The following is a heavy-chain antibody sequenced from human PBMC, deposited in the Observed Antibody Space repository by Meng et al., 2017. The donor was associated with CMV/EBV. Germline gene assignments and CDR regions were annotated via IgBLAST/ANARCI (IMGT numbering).Heavy chain of an antibody. Sequence: KVSCKATGYTFTSYYMHWGRQAPGQGLEWMGIINPSDGSTSYAQKFQGRVTMTRDTSTSTVYMELSSLRSEDTAVYYCARTRMFWLVNWGQGTLVTVSS. V-gene: IGHV1-46*01. D-gene: IGHD2-21*01. CDR3: ARTRMFWLVN. J-gene: IGHJ4*02. CDR1: GYTFTSYY. CDR2: INPSDGST.